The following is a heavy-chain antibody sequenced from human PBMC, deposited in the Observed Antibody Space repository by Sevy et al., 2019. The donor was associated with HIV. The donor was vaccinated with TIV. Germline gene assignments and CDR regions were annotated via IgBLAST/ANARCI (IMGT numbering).Heavy chain of an antibody. J-gene: IGHJ4*02. V-gene: IGHV4-4*07. CDR3: AREGGGVFWSGYSPIRYFDY. Sequence: SETLSLTCTVSGGSISSYYWSWIRQPAGKGLEWIGRIYTSGSTNYNPSLKSRVTMSVDTSKNQFSLKLSSVTAADTAVYYCAREGGGVFWSGYSPIRYFDYWGQGTLVTVSS. CDR2: IYTSGST. D-gene: IGHD3-3*01. CDR1: GGSISSYY.